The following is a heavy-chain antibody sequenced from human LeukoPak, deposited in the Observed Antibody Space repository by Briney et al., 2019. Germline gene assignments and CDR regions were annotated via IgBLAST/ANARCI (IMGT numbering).Heavy chain of an antibody. J-gene: IGHJ6*03. CDR1: GYTFTGYY. V-gene: IGHV1-2*02. D-gene: IGHD6-13*01. Sequence: ASVKVSCKASGYTFTGYYMHWVRQAPGQGLEWMGWINPNSGGTNYAQKFQGRVTMTRDTSISTAYMELSRLRSDDTAVYYCAAGIAAAGTPYYYYYYMDVWGKGTTVTVSS. CDR3: AAGIAAAGTPYYYYYYMDV. CDR2: INPNSGGT.